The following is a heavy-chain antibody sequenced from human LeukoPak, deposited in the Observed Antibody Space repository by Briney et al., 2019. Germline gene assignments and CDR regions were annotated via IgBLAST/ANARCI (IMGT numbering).Heavy chain of an antibody. D-gene: IGHD6-13*01. CDR2: ISSSGSTI. J-gene: IGHJ6*02. V-gene: IGHV3-11*04. CDR1: GFTFSDYY. CDR3: ARGRHRATAGNYYYYGMDV. Sequence: GGSLRLSCAASGFTFSDYYMSWIRQAPGKGLEWVSYISSSGSTIYYADSVKGRFTISRDNAKNSLYLQMNSLRAEDTAVYYCARGRHRATAGNYYYYGMDVWGQGTTVTVSS.